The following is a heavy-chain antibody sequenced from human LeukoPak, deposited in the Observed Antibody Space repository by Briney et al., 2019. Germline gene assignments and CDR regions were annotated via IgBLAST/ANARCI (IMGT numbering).Heavy chain of an antibody. CDR1: GGSMSSYY. Sequence: SETLSLTCTVSGGSMSSYYWSWIRQPPGKGLEWIGYIYYSGSTNYNPSLKSRLTISVDTSKNQFSLKLSSVTAADTAVYYCARGSSGSLDYWGQGTLVTVSS. V-gene: IGHV4-59*12. CDR2: IYYSGST. D-gene: IGHD6-19*01. J-gene: IGHJ4*02. CDR3: ARGSSGSLDY.